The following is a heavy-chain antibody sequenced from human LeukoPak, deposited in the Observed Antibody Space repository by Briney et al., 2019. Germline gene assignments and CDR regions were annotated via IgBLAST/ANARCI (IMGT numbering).Heavy chain of an antibody. V-gene: IGHV3-21*01. CDR3: ARTKMATTNWFDP. D-gene: IGHD5-24*01. CDR2: ISSSSSCI. CDR1: GFTFSSYS. J-gene: IGHJ5*02. Sequence: GGSLRLSCAASGFTFSSYSMNWVRQAPGKGLEWVSSISSSSSCIYYADSVKGRFTISRDNAKNSLYQQMNSLRAEDTAVYYCARTKMATTNWFDPWGQGTLVTVSS.